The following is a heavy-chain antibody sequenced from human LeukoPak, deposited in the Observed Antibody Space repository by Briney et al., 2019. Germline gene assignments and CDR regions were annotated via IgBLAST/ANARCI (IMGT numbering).Heavy chain of an antibody. CDR1: GYTFTTYG. Sequence: ASVKVSCKASGYTFTTYGITWVRQAPGQGLEWMGWISAYKGNTNYAQKIQGRVTMTKDTSTSTAYMELSSLRSEDTAVYYCARGSFIAVAGFRYWGQGTLVTVSS. CDR2: ISAYKGNT. D-gene: IGHD6-19*01. CDR3: ARGSFIAVAGFRY. J-gene: IGHJ4*02. V-gene: IGHV1-18*01.